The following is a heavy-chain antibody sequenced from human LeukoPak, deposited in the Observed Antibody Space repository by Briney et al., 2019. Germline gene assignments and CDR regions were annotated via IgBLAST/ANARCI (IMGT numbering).Heavy chain of an antibody. CDR1: DDSFSSHY. CDR2: ISYIGST. J-gene: IGHJ3*02. V-gene: IGHV4-59*11. CDR3: ARDLVTVTKGFDI. Sequence: SETLSLTCAVSDDSFSSHYWTWVRQPPGKGLEWIGYISYIGSTNYNPSLKSRVTISIDTSRNQFSLRLSSVTAADTAVYYYARDLVTVTKGFDIWGQGTMVSVSS. D-gene: IGHD4-17*01.